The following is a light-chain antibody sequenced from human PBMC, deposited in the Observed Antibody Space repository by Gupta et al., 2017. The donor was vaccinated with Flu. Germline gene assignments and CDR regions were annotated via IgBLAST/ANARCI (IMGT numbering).Light chain of an antibody. CDR2: GAS. V-gene: IGKV3-20*01. CDR1: QSVSSSY. J-gene: IGKJ3*01. Sequence: EIVLTQSPGTLSLSPGEGATLSCRASQSVSSSYLAWYQQKPGQAPRLLIYGASSRATGIPGRFSGSGSGTDFTLTISRLEPEDFAVYYCQQYGSSPLAFGPGTKLDIK. CDR3: QQYGSSPLA.